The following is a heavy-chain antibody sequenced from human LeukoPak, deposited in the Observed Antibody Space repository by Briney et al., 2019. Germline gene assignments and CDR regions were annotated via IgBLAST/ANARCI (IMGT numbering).Heavy chain of an antibody. CDR1: GFTFSSYA. Sequence: PGGSLRLSCAASGFTFSSYAMHWVRQAPGKGLEWVAVISYDGSNKYYADSVKGRFAISRDNSKNSLYLQMNSLRAEDTAVYYCEMYDSSGTFDYWGQGTLVTVSS. J-gene: IGHJ4*02. CDR2: ISYDGSNK. V-gene: IGHV3-30*01. D-gene: IGHD3-22*01. CDR3: EMYDSSGTFDY.